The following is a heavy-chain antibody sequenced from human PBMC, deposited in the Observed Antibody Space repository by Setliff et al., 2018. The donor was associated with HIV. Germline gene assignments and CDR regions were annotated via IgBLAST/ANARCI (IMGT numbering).Heavy chain of an antibody. J-gene: IGHJ4*02. CDR1: GGSLIGSSFQ. CDR2: IAYSGTT. CDR3: ARRITMVRGFEY. Sequence: LSLTCTVSGGSLIGSSFQPSWIRQTPGKGLEWIADIAYSGTTMYTNYNPSLESRISISVDTSKNQFSLKLSSVTAADTAVYYCARRITMVRGFEYWGQGHVVTVSS. D-gene: IGHD3-10*01. V-gene: IGHV4-39*07.